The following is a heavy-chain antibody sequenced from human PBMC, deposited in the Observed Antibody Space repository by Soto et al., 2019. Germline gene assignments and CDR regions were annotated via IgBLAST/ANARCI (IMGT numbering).Heavy chain of an antibody. CDR2: ISGSGGRT. CDR3: AKRGRGAVAYDY. Sequence: EVQLLESGGGWVQPGGSLRLSCAASGFTFSSYDMSWVRQAPGQGLEWVSVISGSGGRTYSADSGKGRLTISRDNSKNTLYLQMNSLRAEDTAVYYCAKRGRGAVAYDYWGQGTLGTVSS. V-gene: IGHV3-23*01. J-gene: IGHJ4*02. CDR1: GFTFSSYD. D-gene: IGHD3-16*01.